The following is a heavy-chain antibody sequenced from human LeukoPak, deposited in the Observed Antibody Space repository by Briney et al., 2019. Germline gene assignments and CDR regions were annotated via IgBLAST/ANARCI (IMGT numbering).Heavy chain of an antibody. CDR3: ARANDIVVANWFDP. Sequence: ASVKVSCKASGYTFTGYYMHWVRQAPGQGLERMGWINPNSGGTNYAQKFQGRVTMTRDTSISTAYMELSRLRSDDTAVYYCARANDIVVANWFDPWGQGTLVTVSS. D-gene: IGHD2-15*01. CDR2: INPNSGGT. J-gene: IGHJ5*02. V-gene: IGHV1-2*02. CDR1: GYTFTGYY.